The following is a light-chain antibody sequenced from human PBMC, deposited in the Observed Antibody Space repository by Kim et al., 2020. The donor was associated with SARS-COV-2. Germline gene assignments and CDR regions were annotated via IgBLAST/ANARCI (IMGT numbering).Light chain of an antibody. J-gene: IGKJ1*01. CDR1: QSVDSLF. CDR2: GAS. CDR3: QQSDSSFRT. Sequence: PGERATLSCRASQSVDSLFLAWYQQRPGQAPRLLIYGASDRATGIPDRFRGSGSGTDFTLTITSLEPEDFAVYYCQQSDSSFRTFGQGTKVDI. V-gene: IGKV3-20*01.